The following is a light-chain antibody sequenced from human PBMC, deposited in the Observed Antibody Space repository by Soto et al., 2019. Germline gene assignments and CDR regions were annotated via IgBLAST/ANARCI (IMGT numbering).Light chain of an antibody. V-gene: IGKV3-20*01. J-gene: IGKJ3*01. CDR2: GAT. CDR1: QSVSGNY. Sequence: EIVLTQSPGTLSASPGERATLSCRASQSVSGNYLAWYQQKLGRAPRLLIYGATSRATGIPDRFSGSVSGTDFTLTISRLEPEDFAVYYCKQYGRSATFTFGPGTKVDIK. CDR3: KQYGRSATFT.